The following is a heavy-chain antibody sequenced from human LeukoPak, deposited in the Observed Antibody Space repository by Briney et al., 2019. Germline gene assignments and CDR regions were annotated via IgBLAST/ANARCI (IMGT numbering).Heavy chain of an antibody. J-gene: IGHJ4*02. CDR2: IKQDGSEK. CDR1: GFTFSSYW. D-gene: IGHD1-26*01. Sequence: PGGSLRLSCAASGFTFSSYWMSWVRQAPGKGLEWVANIKQDGSEKYYVDSVKGRFTISRDISKNTLYLQMNSLRAEDTAVYYCARGSGSYYWFDYWGQGTLVTVSS. CDR3: ARGSGSYYWFDY. V-gene: IGHV3-7*01.